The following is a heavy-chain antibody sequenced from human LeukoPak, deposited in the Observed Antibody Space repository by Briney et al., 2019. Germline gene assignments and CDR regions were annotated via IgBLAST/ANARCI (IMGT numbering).Heavy chain of an antibody. CDR3: TRDLVNY. Sequence: TGGSLRLSCTASGFSFTTYWMSWVRQAPGKGLEWVATIKQEGSQKYYVDSVKGRFTISRDNAKKSLYLQMNSLRDEDTAVYYCTRDLVNYWGQGTLVTVSS. CDR2: IKQEGSQK. D-gene: IGHD3-10*01. V-gene: IGHV3-7*04. CDR1: GFSFTTYW. J-gene: IGHJ4*02.